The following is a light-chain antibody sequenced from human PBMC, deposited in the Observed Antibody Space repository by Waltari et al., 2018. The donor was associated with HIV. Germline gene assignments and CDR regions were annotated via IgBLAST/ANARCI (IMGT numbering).Light chain of an antibody. CDR1: TRDVGGYAY. V-gene: IGLV2-14*03. J-gene: IGLJ1*01. CDR3: SSYTLTSTYV. Sequence: SALTQPASVSGAPGQSITISCTGTTRDVGGYAYVSWYQQHPGKAPKLIIYDVNHRTSGVSSRFSGSKSGNTASLTISGLQAEDEADYYCSSYTLTSTYVFGTGTKVTVL. CDR2: DVN.